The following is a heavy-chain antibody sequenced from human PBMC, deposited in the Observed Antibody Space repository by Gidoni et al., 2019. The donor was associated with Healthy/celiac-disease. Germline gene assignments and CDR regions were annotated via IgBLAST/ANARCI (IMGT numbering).Heavy chain of an antibody. CDR3: ARAAVRGVHYFDY. Sequence: QVQLVQSGAAVKKPGSSVKVSCKAAVGTFSSYAISWVRQGPGQGLEWMGGIIPIFGTASYAQKFQGRVTITADESTSTAYMELSSLRSEDTAVYYCARAAVRGVHYFDYWGQGTLVTVSS. D-gene: IGHD3-10*01. V-gene: IGHV1-69*01. CDR2: IIPIFGTA. J-gene: IGHJ4*02. CDR1: VGTFSSYA.